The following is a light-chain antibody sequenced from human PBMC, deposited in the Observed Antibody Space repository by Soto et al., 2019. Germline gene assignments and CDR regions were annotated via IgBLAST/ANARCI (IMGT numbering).Light chain of an antibody. V-gene: IGLV2-8*01. CDR3: SSYAGDNSFA. Sequence: QSVLTQPPSASGSPGQSVTISCTGTSSDVGASNYVSWYQQHSDKAPKLMIYEVSKRPSGVPDRFSGSKSGNAASLTVSGLQADDEADYYCSSYAGDNSFAFGSGTKLTVL. J-gene: IGLJ1*01. CDR2: EVS. CDR1: SSDVGASNY.